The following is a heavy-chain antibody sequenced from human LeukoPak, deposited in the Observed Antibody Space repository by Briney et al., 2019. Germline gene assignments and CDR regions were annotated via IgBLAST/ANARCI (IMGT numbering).Heavy chain of an antibody. CDR1: EFTFSDHY. D-gene: IGHD4-23*01. Sequence: GGSLRLSCAASEFTFSDHYMSWIRQAPGKGLAWVSYISSTSSTKYYADSVKGRFTISRDNAKNSLYLQMNSLRAEDTAMYYCARGGYGGHPFDYWGQGTLVTVSS. CDR3: ARGGYGGHPFDY. CDR2: ISSTSSTK. J-gene: IGHJ4*02. V-gene: IGHV3-11*04.